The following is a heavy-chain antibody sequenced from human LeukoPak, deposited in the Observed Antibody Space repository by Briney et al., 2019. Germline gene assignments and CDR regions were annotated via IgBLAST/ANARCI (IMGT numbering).Heavy chain of an antibody. J-gene: IGHJ4*02. CDR3: ARRLSGSYHFDY. Sequence: GGSLRLSCAASGFTFSSYNMNWVRQAPGKGLEWVSSISSSSSYIYYGDSVKGRFTISRDNAKNSLYLQMNSLRAGDTAVYYCARRLSGSYHFDYWGQGTLVTVSS. V-gene: IGHV3-21*01. CDR2: ISSSSSYI. CDR1: GFTFSSYN. D-gene: IGHD1-26*01.